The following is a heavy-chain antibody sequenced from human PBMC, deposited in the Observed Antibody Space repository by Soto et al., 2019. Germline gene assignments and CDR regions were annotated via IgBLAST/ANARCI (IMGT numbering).Heavy chain of an antibody. CDR1: GGSISSGGYS. CDR3: ARSYGSGNYYGVPSNWFDP. V-gene: IGHV4-30-2*05. Sequence: SETLSLTCAVSGGSISSGGYSCNWIRQPPGKGLEWIGYIYHSGSTYYNPSLESRVSISVDASKNNFSLKLSSVTAADTAVYFCARSYGSGNYYGVPSNWFDPWGPGTQVTVSS. CDR2: IYHSGST. D-gene: IGHD3-10*01. J-gene: IGHJ5*02.